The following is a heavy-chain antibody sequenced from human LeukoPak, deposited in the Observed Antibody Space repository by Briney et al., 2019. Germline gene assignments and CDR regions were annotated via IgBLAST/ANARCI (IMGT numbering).Heavy chain of an antibody. V-gene: IGHV1-8*01. J-gene: IGHJ6*02. CDR1: GYTFTSYD. D-gene: IGHD3-10*01. CDR3: ARGGRGSGSYWSYYYYGMDV. Sequence: ASVKVSCKASGYTFTSYDINWLRQPTGQGLEWMGWMNPNSGNTGYAQKFQCRVTMTRNTSISTAYMELSSLRSEDTAVYYCARGGRGSGSYWSYYYYGMDVWGQGTTVTVSS. CDR2: MNPNSGNT.